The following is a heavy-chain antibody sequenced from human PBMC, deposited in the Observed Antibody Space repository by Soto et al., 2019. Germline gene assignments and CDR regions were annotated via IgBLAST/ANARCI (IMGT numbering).Heavy chain of an antibody. CDR2: IYYSGST. J-gene: IGHJ4*02. CDR3: ARAPEQQLVPDYFDY. Sequence: QVQLQESGPGLVKPSQTLSLTCTVSGGSISSGGYYWSWIRQHPGKGLEWIGYIYYSGSTYYNPSLKSRVTISVDTSKIQFSLKLSSVTAADTAVYYCARAPEQQLVPDYFDYWGQGTLVTVSS. D-gene: IGHD6-13*01. V-gene: IGHV4-31*03. CDR1: GGSISSGGYY.